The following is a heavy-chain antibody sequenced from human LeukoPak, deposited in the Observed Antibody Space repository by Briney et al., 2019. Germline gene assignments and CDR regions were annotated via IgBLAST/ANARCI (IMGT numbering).Heavy chain of an antibody. Sequence: SETLSLTCTVSGSSMSSFYWSWIRQPPGKGLEWIGNIYYSGTTNYNPSFKSRVTISVDTSKNQFSLKLSSVTAADTAVYYCARLHGGVARSWGQGTLVTVSS. V-gene: IGHV4-59*12. CDR3: ARLHGGVARS. J-gene: IGHJ4*02. D-gene: IGHD3-16*01. CDR2: IYYSGTT. CDR1: GSSMSSFY.